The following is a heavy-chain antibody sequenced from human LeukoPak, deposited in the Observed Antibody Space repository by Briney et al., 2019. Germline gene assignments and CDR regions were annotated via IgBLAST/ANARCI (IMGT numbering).Heavy chain of an antibody. CDR2: INHSGST. CDR1: GGSFSGYY. V-gene: IGHV4-34*01. D-gene: IGHD2-2*01. Sequence: SETLSLTCAVYGGSFSGYYWSWIRQPPGKGLEWIGEINHSGSTNYNPSLKSRVTISVDTSKNQFSLKLSSVTAADTAVYYCARGVVPAALDAFDIWGQGTMVTVSS. J-gene: IGHJ3*02. CDR3: ARGVVPAALDAFDI.